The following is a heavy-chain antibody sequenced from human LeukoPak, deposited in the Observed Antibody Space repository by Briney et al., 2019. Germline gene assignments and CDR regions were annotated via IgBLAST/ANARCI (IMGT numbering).Heavy chain of an antibody. Sequence: PSETLSLTLTVADASIIGYYWSWIRQPPGQGLEWIGSIHFSGSTNYNPSLRSRVTISVDTSKNQLSLKLSSVTAADTAVYYCERALGGIYFELWAQGTLVTVSS. V-gene: IGHV4-59*01. CDR1: DASIIGYY. CDR2: IHFSGST. CDR3: ERALGGIYFEL. J-gene: IGHJ4*02. D-gene: IGHD1-26*01.